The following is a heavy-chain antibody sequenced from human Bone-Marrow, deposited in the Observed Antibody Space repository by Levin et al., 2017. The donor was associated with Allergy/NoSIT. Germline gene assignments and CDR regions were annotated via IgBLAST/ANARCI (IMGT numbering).Heavy chain of an antibody. V-gene: IGHV3-30*04. J-gene: IGHJ4*02. Sequence: GGSLRLSCAASGFTFNFYTMHWVRQAPGKGPEWLALSSFDGSDQQYADSVKGRFTISRDNSKDTLFLQMNNVTREDTALYYCVRLDRGVLPFDFWGRGTLVTVSS. CDR2: SSFDGSDQ. CDR1: GFTFNFYT. CDR3: VRLDRGVLPFDF. D-gene: IGHD3-16*01.